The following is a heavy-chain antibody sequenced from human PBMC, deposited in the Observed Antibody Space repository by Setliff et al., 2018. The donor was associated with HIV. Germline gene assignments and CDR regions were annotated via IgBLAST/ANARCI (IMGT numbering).Heavy chain of an antibody. D-gene: IGHD3-22*01. CDR3: ARRGGYTYYYDSSGYHRGPSDAFDI. Sequence: SETLSLTCAVYGGSFSGYYWSWIRQPPGKGLEWIGEINHSGSTNYNPSLKSRVTISVDTSKNQFSLKLSSVTAADTAVYYCARRGGYTYYYDSSGYHRGPSDAFDIWGQGTMVTVSS. V-gene: IGHV4-34*01. J-gene: IGHJ3*02. CDR1: GGSFSGYY. CDR2: INHSGST.